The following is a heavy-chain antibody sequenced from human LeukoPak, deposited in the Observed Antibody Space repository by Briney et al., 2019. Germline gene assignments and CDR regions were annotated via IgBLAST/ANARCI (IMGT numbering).Heavy chain of an antibody. Sequence: GRSLRLSCAASGFTFSSYAMSWVRQAPGKGLEWVSAISGSGGSTYYADSVKGRFTISRDNSKNTLYLQMNSLRAEDTAVYYCAKAGGSGSYYNELFDYWAREPWSPSPQ. V-gene: IGHV3-23*01. CDR2: ISGSGGST. J-gene: IGHJ4*02. CDR1: GFTFSSYA. D-gene: IGHD3-10*01. CDR3: AKAGGSGSYYNELFDY.